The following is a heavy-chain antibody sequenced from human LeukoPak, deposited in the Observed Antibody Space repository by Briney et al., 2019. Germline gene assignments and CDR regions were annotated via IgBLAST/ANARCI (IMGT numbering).Heavy chain of an antibody. D-gene: IGHD4-17*01. V-gene: IGHV3-23*01. CDR2: ISGSGT. CDR3: ARDPNGDYIGAFDM. J-gene: IGHJ3*02. Sequence: GGSLRLSCATSGFTFRSYAMIWVRQAPERGLQWVSGISGSGTYYADFAKGRFTISRDNSKNTLYLQMNSLRAEDTATYYCARDPNGDYIGAFDMWGQGTMVTVS. CDR1: GFTFRSYA.